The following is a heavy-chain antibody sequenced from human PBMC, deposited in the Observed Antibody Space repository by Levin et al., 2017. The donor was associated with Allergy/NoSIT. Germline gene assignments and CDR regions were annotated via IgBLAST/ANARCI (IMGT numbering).Heavy chain of an antibody. CDR3: STSLNY. CDR2: INRDGSES. V-gene: IGHV3-7*01. CDR1: GFTFSDYW. Sequence: PGGSLRLSCAASGFTFSDYWMDWVRQRPGKGLEWVANINRDGSESYFVDSVKGRFTISRDNAKNSLSLQMNSLTADDTAVYYCSTSLNYWGQGTLVTVSS. J-gene: IGHJ4*02.